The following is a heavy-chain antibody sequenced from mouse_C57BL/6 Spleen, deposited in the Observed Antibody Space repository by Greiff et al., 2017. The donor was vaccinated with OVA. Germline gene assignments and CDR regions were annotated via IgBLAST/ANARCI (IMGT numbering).Heavy chain of an antibody. CDR1: GFTFSSYA. Sequence: EVKLMESGEGLVKPGGSLKLSCAASGFTFSSYAMSWVRQTPEKRLEWVAYISSGGDYIYYADTVKGRFTISRDNARNTLYLQMSSLKSEDTAMYYCTRVSDYGSSSYYFDYWGQGTTLTVSS. D-gene: IGHD1-1*01. CDR2: ISSGGDYI. CDR3: TRVSDYGSSSYYFDY. J-gene: IGHJ2*01. V-gene: IGHV5-9-1*02.